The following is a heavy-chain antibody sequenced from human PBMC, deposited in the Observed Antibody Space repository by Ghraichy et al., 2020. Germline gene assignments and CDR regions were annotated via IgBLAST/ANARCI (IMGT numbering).Heavy chain of an antibody. CDR2: IKHDGSEK. CDR1: GFTFGSYW. CDR3: ARDLWVGATGI. V-gene: IGHV3-7*01. Sequence: GGSLRLSCAASGFTFGSYWMTWVRQAPGKGLECVANIKHDGSEKYYVDSVKGRFTISRDNAKNSLYLQMNSLRAEDTAVYYCARDLWVGATGIWGQGTMVTGSS. D-gene: IGHD1-26*01. J-gene: IGHJ3*02.